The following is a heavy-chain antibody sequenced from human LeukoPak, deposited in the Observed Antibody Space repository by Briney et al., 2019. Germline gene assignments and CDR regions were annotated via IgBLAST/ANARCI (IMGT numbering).Heavy chain of an antibody. CDR1: GGSFSGYY. CDR3: ARFPGIAAAGKGVDY. J-gene: IGHJ4*02. V-gene: IGHV4-34*01. D-gene: IGHD6-13*01. Sequence: SETLSLTCAVYGGSFSGYYWGWIRQPPGKGLEWIGEINHSGSTNYNPSLKSRVTISVDTSKNQFSLKLSSVTAADTAVYYCARFPGIAAAGKGVDYWGQGTLVTVYS. CDR2: INHSGST.